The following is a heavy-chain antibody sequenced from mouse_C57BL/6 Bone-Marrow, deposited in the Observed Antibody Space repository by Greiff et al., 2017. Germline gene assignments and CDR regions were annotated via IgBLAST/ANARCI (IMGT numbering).Heavy chain of an antibody. CDR3: ARGYYGSSYSAWFAY. V-gene: IGHV1-72*01. D-gene: IGHD1-1*01. Sequence: QVQLQQPGAELVKPGASVKLSCKASGYTFTSYWMHWVKQRPGRGLEWIGRIDPNSGGTKYNEKFKSKATLTVAKPASTAYMQLSSLTSEDSAVYYCARGYYGSSYSAWFAYWGQGTLVTVSA. CDR1: GYTFTSYW. J-gene: IGHJ3*01. CDR2: IDPNSGGT.